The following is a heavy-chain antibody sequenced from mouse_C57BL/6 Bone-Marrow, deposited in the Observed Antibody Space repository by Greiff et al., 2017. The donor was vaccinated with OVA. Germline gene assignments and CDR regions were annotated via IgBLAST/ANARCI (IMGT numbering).Heavy chain of an antibody. J-gene: IGHJ2*01. CDR2: IDPANGNT. V-gene: IGHV14-3*01. CDR3: ACSFYYFDY. CDR1: GFTIKNTY. D-gene: IGHD1-1*01. Sequence: VQLQQSVAELVRPGASVKLSCTASGFTIKNTYMHWVKQRPEQGLEWIGRIDPANGNTKYAPKFQGKATITADTSSNTAYLQLSSLTSEDTAIYYCACSFYYFDYWGQGTTLTVSS.